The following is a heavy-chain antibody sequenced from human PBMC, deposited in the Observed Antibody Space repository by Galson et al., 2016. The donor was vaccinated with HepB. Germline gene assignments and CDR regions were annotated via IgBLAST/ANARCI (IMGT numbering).Heavy chain of an antibody. V-gene: IGHV6-1*01. Sequence: CAISGDSVSSNSAAWNWIRQSPSRGLEWLGRTYYRSKWYNDYAVSVKSRVTINSDTSKNHFSLQLNSVTPEDTAVYYCARGAGGEGSNYYYYGMDVWGQGTTVTVTS. CDR2: TYYRSKWYN. CDR1: GDSVSSNSAA. J-gene: IGHJ6*02. D-gene: IGHD2-21*01. CDR3: ARGAGGEGSNYYYYGMDV.